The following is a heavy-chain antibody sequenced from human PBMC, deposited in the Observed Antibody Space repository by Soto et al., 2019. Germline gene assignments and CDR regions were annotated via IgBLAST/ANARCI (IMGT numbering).Heavy chain of an antibody. V-gene: IGHV3-11*03. CDR1: GFTFSDYY. D-gene: IGHD7-27*01. Sequence: GGSLRLSCAASGFTFSDYYMSWIRQAPGKGLEWLSYISGSNTYTDYADSVKGRFTISRDNAKNSLYLQMNSLRADDTTVYYCARSMKTGKNFDYWGQGTLVTVSS. J-gene: IGHJ4*02. CDR3: ARSMKTGKNFDY. CDR2: ISGSNTYT.